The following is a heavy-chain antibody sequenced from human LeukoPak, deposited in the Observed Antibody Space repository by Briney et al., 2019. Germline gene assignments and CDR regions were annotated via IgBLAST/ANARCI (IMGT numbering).Heavy chain of an antibody. CDR3: AREVWFGELSERTLDY. CDR2: ISAYNGNT. D-gene: IGHD3-10*01. J-gene: IGHJ4*02. V-gene: IGHV1-18*01. Sequence: ASVKVSCKASGYTFASYGISWVRQAPGQGLEWMGWISAYNGNTNYAQKLQGRVTMTTDTSTSTAYMELRSLRSDDTAVYYCAREVWFGELSERTLDYWGQGTLVTVSS. CDR1: GYTFASYG.